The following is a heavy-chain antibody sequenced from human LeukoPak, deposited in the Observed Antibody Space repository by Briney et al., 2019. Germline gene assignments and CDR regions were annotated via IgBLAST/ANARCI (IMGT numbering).Heavy chain of an antibody. CDR1: GGSISSSSYY. D-gene: IGHD2-2*01. CDR2: IYYSGST. V-gene: IGHV4-39*01. Sequence: SETLSLTCTVSGGSISSSSYYWGWIRQPPGKGLEWIGSIYYSGSTYYNPSLKSRVTISVDTSKNQFSLKLSSVTAADTAVYYCARHLSSTSFPFDYWGQGTLVTVSP. CDR3: ARHLSSTSFPFDY. J-gene: IGHJ4*02.